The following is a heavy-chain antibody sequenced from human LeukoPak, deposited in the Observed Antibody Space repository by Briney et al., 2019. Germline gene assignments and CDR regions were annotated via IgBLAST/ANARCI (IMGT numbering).Heavy chain of an antibody. CDR1: GGSISSGDYY. J-gene: IGHJ4*02. CDR2: IYYSGST. CDR3: ARGSSVGTFIDY. V-gene: IGHV4-30-4*08. D-gene: IGHD6-13*01. Sequence: PSQTLSLTCTVSGGSISSGDYYWSWIRQPPGKGLEWIRYIYYSGSTYYNPSLKSRVTISVDTSKNQFSLKLSSVTAADTAVYYCARGSSVGTFIDYWGQGTLATVSS.